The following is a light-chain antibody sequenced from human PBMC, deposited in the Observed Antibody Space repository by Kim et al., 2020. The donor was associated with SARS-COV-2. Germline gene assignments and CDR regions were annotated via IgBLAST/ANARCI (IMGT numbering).Light chain of an antibody. Sequence: EIVLTQSPAPLSLSPGERATLSCRASQSVSPYLALYQQKPGQAPRLLIYDASKRATGIPARFSGSGSGTDFTLTISSLEPDDFAVYYCQLRTNWLTSGGGTKVDIK. CDR1: QSVSPY. V-gene: IGKV3-11*01. CDR3: QLRTNWLT. CDR2: DAS. J-gene: IGKJ4*01.